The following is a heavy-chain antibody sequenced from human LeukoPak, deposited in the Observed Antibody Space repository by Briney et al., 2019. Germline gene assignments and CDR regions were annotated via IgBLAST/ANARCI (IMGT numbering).Heavy chain of an antibody. CDR1: GSTFSSYA. J-gene: IGHJ4*02. CDR3: AKFAVVVVAATHFDY. V-gene: IGHV3-23*01. Sequence: GGSLRLSCAASGSTFSSYAMSWVRQAPGKGLEWVSAISGSGGSTYYADSVKGRFTISRDNSKNTLYLQMNSLRAEDTAVYYCAKFAVVVVAATHFDYWGQGTLVTVSS. D-gene: IGHD2-15*01. CDR2: ISGSGGST.